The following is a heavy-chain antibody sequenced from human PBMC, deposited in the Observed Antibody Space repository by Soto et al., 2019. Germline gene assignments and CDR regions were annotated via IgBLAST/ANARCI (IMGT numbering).Heavy chain of an antibody. D-gene: IGHD2-2*01. J-gene: IGHJ3*02. Sequence: EVQLVESGGGLVQPGGSLRLSCAASGFTFSSYSMNWVRQAPGKGLEWVSYISSSSSTIYYADSVKGRFTISRDNAKNSLYLQMNCLRAEDTSVYYCARDTLLGYCSSTSSPEYHDAFDIWGQGTMVTVSS. CDR3: ARDTLLGYCSSTSSPEYHDAFDI. CDR2: ISSSSSTI. V-gene: IGHV3-48*01. CDR1: GFTFSSYS.